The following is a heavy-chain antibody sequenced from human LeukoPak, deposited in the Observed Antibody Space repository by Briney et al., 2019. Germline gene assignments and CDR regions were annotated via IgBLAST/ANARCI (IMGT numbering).Heavy chain of an antibody. CDR1: GYTFNNHY. D-gene: IGHD3-22*01. Sequence: SVTVSCKASGYTFNNHYMYWVRQAPGQGLEWMGGIIPIFGTANYAQKFQGRVTITADESTSTAYMELSSLRSEDTAVYYCARMGGGYPHFDYWGQGTLVTVSS. J-gene: IGHJ4*02. V-gene: IGHV1-69*13. CDR3: ARMGGGYPHFDY. CDR2: IIPIFGTA.